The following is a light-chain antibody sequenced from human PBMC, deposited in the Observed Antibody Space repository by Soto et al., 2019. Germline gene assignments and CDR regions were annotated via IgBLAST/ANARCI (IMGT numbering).Light chain of an antibody. J-gene: IGLJ2*01. V-gene: IGLV2-18*02. CDR1: SSDIGYYNR. CDR2: EVS. CDR3: SSYSRSTTPVI. Sequence: QSALTQPPSVSGSPGQSVTISCTGTSSDIGYYNRVSWYQQSPDTAPKLMLYEVSNRTSGVPDRFSGSKSGNTAALTISGLQAEDEAVFFCSSYSRSTTPVIFGGGTKLTVL.